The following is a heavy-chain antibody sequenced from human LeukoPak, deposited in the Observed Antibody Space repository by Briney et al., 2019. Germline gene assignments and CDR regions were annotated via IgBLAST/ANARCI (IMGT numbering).Heavy chain of an antibody. CDR2: IYYSGRT. J-gene: IGHJ4*02. D-gene: IGHD3-22*01. CDR3: ARFPSYYDSSPFDY. CDR1: GGSFSSYY. V-gene: IGHV4-59*08. Sequence: SETLSLTCAVYGGSFSSYYWSWIRQPPGKGLEWMGYIYYSGRTNYNPSLKSRVTISVDTSKTKFSLKLRSVTAADTAVYYCARFPSYYDSSPFDYWGQGTLVTVSS.